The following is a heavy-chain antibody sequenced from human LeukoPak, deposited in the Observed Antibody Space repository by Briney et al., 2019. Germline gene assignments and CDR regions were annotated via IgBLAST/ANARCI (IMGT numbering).Heavy chain of an antibody. CDR3: ARISPTTQVNN. CDR1: GGSISSSSYY. V-gene: IGHV4-39*07. J-gene: IGHJ4*02. Sequence: PLETLSLTCTVSGGSISSSSYYWGWIRQPPGKGLEWIGSMYYSGSTYYNPSLKSRVTISVDTSKNQFSLKLSSVTAADTAVYYCARISPTTQVNNWGRGTLVTVSS. CDR2: MYYSGST. D-gene: IGHD4-11*01.